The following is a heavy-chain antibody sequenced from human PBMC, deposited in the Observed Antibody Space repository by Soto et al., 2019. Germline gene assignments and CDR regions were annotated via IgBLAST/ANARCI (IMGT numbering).Heavy chain of an antibody. J-gene: IGHJ4*02. CDR1: GFTFSSYG. V-gene: IGHV3-30*18. D-gene: IGHD6-13*01. Sequence: GGSLRLSCAASGFTFSSYGMHWVRQAPGKVLEWVAVISYDGSNKYYADSVKGRFTISRDNSKNTLYLQMNSLRAEDTAVYYCAKDRRIAAAAPKGRSGYYFDYWGQGTLVTVSS. CDR2: ISYDGSNK. CDR3: AKDRRIAAAAPKGRSGYYFDY.